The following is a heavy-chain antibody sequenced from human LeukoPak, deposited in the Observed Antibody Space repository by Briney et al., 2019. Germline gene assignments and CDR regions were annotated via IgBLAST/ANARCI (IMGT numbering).Heavy chain of an antibody. J-gene: IGHJ5*02. CDR2: ISAHTGTT. D-gene: IGHD3-10*01. V-gene: IGHV1-18*04. Sequence: GASVKVSCKATGYTFTGYYKHWVRQAPGQGLEWMGWISAHTGTTNYAQKFQGRVTMTTDTSTSTAYMELRSLRSDDTAVYYCARMARIWIGESWYNWFDPWGQGTLVTVSS. CDR3: ARMARIWIGESWYNWFDP. CDR1: GYTFTGYY.